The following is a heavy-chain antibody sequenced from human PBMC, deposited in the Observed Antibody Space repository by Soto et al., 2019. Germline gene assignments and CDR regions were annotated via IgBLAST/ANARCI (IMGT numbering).Heavy chain of an antibody. V-gene: IGHV3-53*01. Sequence: PGGSLRLSCAASGFTVSSNYMSWFRQAPGKGLEWVSVIYSGGSTYYADSVKGRFTISRDNSKNTLYLQMNSLRAEDTAVYYCAAPRPYYYGSGSYYPSPYYYYGRDGWGQGTTVTVSS. J-gene: IGHJ6*02. CDR3: AAPRPYYYGSGSYYPSPYYYYGRDG. D-gene: IGHD3-10*01. CDR1: GFTVSSNY. CDR2: IYSGGST.